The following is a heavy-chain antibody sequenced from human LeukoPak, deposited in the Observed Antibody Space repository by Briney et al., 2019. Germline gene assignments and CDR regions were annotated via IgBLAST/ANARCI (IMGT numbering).Heavy chain of an antibody. D-gene: IGHD6-6*01. CDR2: IKEDGSEK. CDR1: GFTFNNYW. Sequence: GGSLRLSCAASGFTFNNYWMGWVRQAPGKGLEWVANIKEDGSEKNYVDSVKGRFTISRDNAKNSLYLQMSSLRAADTAVYYCARSIAARPFDYWGQGTLVTVSS. J-gene: IGHJ4*02. V-gene: IGHV3-7*01. CDR3: ARSIAARPFDY.